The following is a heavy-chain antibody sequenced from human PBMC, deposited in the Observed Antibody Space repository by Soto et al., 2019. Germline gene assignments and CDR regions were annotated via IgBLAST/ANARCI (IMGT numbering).Heavy chain of an antibody. V-gene: IGHV3-64D*08. CDR3: VKALGRYCGGDCSDY. D-gene: IGHD2-21*02. CDR1: GFTFSSYA. J-gene: IGHJ4*02. CDR2: ISSNGGST. Sequence: GGSLRLSCSASGFTFSSYAMHWVRQAPGKGLEYVSAISSNGGSTYYADSVKGRFTISRDNSKNTLYLQMSSLRAEDTAVYYCVKALGRYCGGDCSDYWGQGTLVTVSS.